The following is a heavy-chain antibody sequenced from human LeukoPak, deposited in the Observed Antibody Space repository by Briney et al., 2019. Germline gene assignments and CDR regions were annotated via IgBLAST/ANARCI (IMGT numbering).Heavy chain of an antibody. CDR1: GGSVSSGSYY. J-gene: IGHJ3*02. D-gene: IGHD2-15*01. V-gene: IGHV4-61*01. Sequence: SETLSLTCTVSGGSVSSGSYYWSWIRQPPGKGLEWIGYIYYSGSTNYNPSLKSRVTISVDTSENQFSLKLSSVTAADTAVYYCARAPRYCSGGSCYAFYAFDIWGQGTMVTVSS. CDR3: ARAPRYCSGGSCYAFYAFDI. CDR2: IYYSGST.